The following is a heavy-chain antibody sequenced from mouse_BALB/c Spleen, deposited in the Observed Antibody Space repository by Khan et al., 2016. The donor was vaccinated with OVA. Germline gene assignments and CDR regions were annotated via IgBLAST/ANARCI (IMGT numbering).Heavy chain of an antibody. CDR3: TRDRIMRAGYFDD. V-gene: IGHV5-6-4*01. J-gene: IGHJ2*01. CDR1: GFTFSTYT. CDR2: ISSGGSYT. Sequence: VQLKESGGGLVKPGGSLNLSCAASGFTFSTYTMSWVRQTPEKRLEWVATISSGGSYTFYPDSVKGRFTISRDNAMNTLNLQMSSLKSEDTAMYYCTRDRIMRAGYFDDWGQGTTLTVSS. D-gene: IGHD3-3*01.